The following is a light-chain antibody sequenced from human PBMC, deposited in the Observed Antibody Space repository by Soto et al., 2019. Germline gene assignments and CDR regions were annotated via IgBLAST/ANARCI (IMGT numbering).Light chain of an antibody. J-gene: IGLJ2*01. CDR1: SGHSNYA. CDR2: FNNDGSH. V-gene: IGLV4-69*01. CDR3: QTWDTGISVV. Sequence: QLVLTQSPSASASLGASVKLTCTLSSGHSNYAIAWHQQQPEKGPRYLMKFNNDGSHSKGDGIPDRFSGSSSGAERYLTISSLQSEDESDYYCQTWDTGISVVFGGGTKLTVL.